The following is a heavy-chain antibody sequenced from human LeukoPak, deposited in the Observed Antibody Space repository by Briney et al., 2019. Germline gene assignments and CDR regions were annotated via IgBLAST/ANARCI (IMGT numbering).Heavy chain of an antibody. CDR2: ISGSGGST. CDR1: GFTFSSYA. Sequence: GGFLRLSCAASGFTFSSYAMSWVRQAPGKGLEWVSAISGSGGSTYYADSVKGRFTISRDNSKNTLYLQTNSLRAEDTAVYYCAKDLSGLVVYAFDYWGQGTLVTVSS. CDR3: AKDLSGLVVYAFDY. J-gene: IGHJ4*02. D-gene: IGHD2-8*02. V-gene: IGHV3-23*01.